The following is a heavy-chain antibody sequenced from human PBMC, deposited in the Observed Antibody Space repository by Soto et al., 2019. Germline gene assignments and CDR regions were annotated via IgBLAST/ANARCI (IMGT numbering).Heavy chain of an antibody. Sequence: VQLEESGGGLVQPGGSLRLSCAASGFTFSSYSMNWVRQAPGKGLEWVSYISSTSGSIHYADSVKGRFTISRDNAKNSVYLQMNSLRDEDTAVYYCAKEGRAAVGTDWFDPWGQGTLVTVSS. CDR1: GFTFSSYS. CDR3: AKEGRAAVGTDWFDP. V-gene: IGHV3-48*02. D-gene: IGHD6-13*01. CDR2: ISSTSGSI. J-gene: IGHJ5*02.